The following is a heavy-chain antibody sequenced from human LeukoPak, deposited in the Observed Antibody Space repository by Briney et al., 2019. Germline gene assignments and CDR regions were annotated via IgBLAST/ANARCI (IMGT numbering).Heavy chain of an antibody. J-gene: IGHJ2*01. CDR2: ISAYDGNT. Sequence: ASVKVSCKASGYTFTSYGISWVRQAPGQGLEWMGWISAYDGNTNYAQKLQGRVTMTRDTSISTAYMELSRLRSDDTAVYYCARGGEGLNWYFDLWGRGTLVTVSS. CDR3: ARGGEGLNWYFDL. D-gene: IGHD2-21*01. V-gene: IGHV1-18*01. CDR1: GYTFTSYG.